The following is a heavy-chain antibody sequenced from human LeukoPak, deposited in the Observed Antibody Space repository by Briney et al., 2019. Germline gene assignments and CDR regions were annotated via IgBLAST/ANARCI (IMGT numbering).Heavy chain of an antibody. CDR1: GFTFSSYG. Sequence: GGSLRLSCAASGFTFSSYGIHWVRQAPGKGLEWVGVIWYDGRNKQYAESVKGRFTISRDNSKNMLYLQMNSLRGEDTAVYYCARGETNWFDSWGQGTLVTVSS. V-gene: IGHV3-33*01. J-gene: IGHJ5*01. CDR3: ARGETNWFDS. CDR2: IWYDGRNK.